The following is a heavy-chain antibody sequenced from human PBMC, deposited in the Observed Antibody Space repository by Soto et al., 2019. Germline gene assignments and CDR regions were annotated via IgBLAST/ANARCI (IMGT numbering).Heavy chain of an antibody. J-gene: IGHJ6*02. D-gene: IGHD1-26*01. Sequence: QVQLVESGGGVVQPGRSLRLSCAASGFTFSSYGMHWVRQAPGKGLEWVAVISYDGSNKYYADSVKGRFTISRDNSKNTLYLQMNSLRAEDTAVYYCAKVLRELARAFYYYYGMGVWGQGTTVTVSS. V-gene: IGHV3-30*18. CDR3: AKVLRELARAFYYYYGMGV. CDR1: GFTFSSYG. CDR2: ISYDGSNK.